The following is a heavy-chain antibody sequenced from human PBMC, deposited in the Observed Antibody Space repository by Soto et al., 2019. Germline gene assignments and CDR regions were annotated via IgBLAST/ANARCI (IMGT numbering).Heavy chain of an antibody. CDR3: ARDRGYDAHDYYYNAMDV. V-gene: IGHV3-21*01. CDR2: IRGFSPYT. Sequence: VGSLRLSCISSGFTFRTYTMNWARQAPGKGLEWVSGIRGFSPYTFYAESVKGRFTISRDNAKNSLDLQMDSLRAEDTAVYYCARDRGYDAHDYYYNAMDVWRQGTTVTV. D-gene: IGHD3-10*01. J-gene: IGHJ6*02. CDR1: GFTFRTYT.